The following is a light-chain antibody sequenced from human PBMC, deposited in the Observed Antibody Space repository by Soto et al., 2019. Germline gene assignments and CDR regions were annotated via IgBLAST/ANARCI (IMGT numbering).Light chain of an antibody. J-gene: IGKJ5*01. CDR3: QQYNTYST. V-gene: IGKV1-5*01. CDR2: DAS. Sequence: DIQMTQPPSTLPASVGDRVTITCRASQSINSWLAWYQQKLGRAPRLLIYDASSLESGVPSRFSGNGSGTEFTLTISSLQPDDFATYYCQQYNTYSTFGQGTRREIK. CDR1: QSINSW.